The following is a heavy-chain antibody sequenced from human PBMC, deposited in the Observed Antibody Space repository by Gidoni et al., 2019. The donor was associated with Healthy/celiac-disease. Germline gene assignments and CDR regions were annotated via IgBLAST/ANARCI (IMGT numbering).Heavy chain of an antibody. Sequence: QVQLVQSGAEVKQPGASVKVSCKASGYTFTSYAMHWVRQSPGQGLEWMGWINAGNGNTKYSQKFHGRVTITRDTSASTAYMELSSLRSEDTAVYYCARRGPYYYYGMDVWGQGTTVTVSS. CDR1: GYTFTSYA. CDR3: ARRGPYYYYGMDV. J-gene: IGHJ6*02. CDR2: INAGNGNT. V-gene: IGHV1-3*01.